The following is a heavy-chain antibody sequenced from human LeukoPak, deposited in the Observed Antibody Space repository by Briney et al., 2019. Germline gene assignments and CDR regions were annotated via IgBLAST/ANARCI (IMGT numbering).Heavy chain of an antibody. V-gene: IGHV4-59*08. Sequence: GSLRLSCAASGFTFSSYAMSWIRQPPGKGLEWIGYIYYSGSTNYNPSLKSRVTISVDTSKNQFSLKLSSVTAADTAVYYCATRGIAAAGLNAFDIWGQGTMVTVSS. CDR3: ATRGIAAAGLNAFDI. CDR1: GFTFSSYA. J-gene: IGHJ3*02. CDR2: IYYSGST. D-gene: IGHD6-13*01.